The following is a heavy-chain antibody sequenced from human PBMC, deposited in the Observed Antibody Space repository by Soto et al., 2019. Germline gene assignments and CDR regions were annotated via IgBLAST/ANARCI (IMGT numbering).Heavy chain of an antibody. Sequence: QVQLVESGGGVVQPGRSLRLSCAASGFTFRNYAMHWVRQAPGKGLECVAVISYDGTNKFYRDYVKGRFNIPRDNSKNTLYLKINSQRYEDTAVYYCARGDREDIAVVVGVRPGEYGVDVWGQGTTVTVSS. CDR1: GFTFRNYA. CDR3: ARGDREDIAVVVGVRPGEYGVDV. J-gene: IGHJ6*02. V-gene: IGHV3-30-3*01. D-gene: IGHD2-15*01. CDR2: ISYDGTNK.